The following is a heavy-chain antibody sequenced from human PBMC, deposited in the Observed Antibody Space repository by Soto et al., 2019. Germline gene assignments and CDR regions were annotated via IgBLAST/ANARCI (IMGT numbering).Heavy chain of an antibody. V-gene: IGHV1-58*01. J-gene: IGHJ4*02. D-gene: IGHD3-10*02. CDR1: GFTFTSSA. CDR3: AAVFEEDGFDY. Sequence: SVKVSCKASGFTFTSSAVQWVRQARGQRLEWIGWIVVGSGNTNYAQKFQERVTITRDMSTSTAYMELSSLRPEGTAVYYCAAVFEEDGFDYWGQGTLVTVS. CDR2: IVVGSGNT.